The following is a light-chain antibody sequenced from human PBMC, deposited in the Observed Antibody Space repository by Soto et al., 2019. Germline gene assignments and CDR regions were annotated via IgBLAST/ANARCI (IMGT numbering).Light chain of an antibody. J-gene: IGLJ2*01. CDR3: CSYAGSRAVV. V-gene: IGLV2-23*01. CDR1: SSEVGSYNL. CDR2: EGS. Sequence: QSALTQPASVSGSPGQSITISCTGTSSEVGSYNLVSWYQQHPGKAPKLMIYEGSKRPSGVSNRFSGSKSGNTASLTISGLQAEDEADYYCCSYAGSRAVVFGGGTKLTVL.